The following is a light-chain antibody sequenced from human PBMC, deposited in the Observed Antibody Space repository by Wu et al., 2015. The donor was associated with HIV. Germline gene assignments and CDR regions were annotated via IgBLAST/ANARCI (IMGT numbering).Light chain of an antibody. J-gene: IGKJ1*01. Sequence: IQLTQSPSSLSASAGDRVTITCRASQDISNYLAWYQQRPGKAPKLLIYSASTLESGVPSRFSGSGSGTDFSLTISSLQPEDFATYYCLRLNTYPPTWTFGQGTRVEIK. CDR1: QDISNY. CDR3: LRLNTYPPTWT. CDR2: SAS. V-gene: IGKV1-9*01.